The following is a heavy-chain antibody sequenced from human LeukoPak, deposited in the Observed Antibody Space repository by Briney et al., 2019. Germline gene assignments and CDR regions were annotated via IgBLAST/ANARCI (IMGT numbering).Heavy chain of an antibody. CDR3: AREGGVDI. D-gene: IGHD3-10*01. CDR1: GGSISSSGYY. Sequence: SETLSLTCPVSGGSISSSGYYWGWLRQPPGKGLEWIGSVYYTGDIFYNPSLKSRITMSVDTSKNLFSLKLSSVIAGDSAVYYCAREGGVDIWGQGTMVTVSS. J-gene: IGHJ3*02. V-gene: IGHV4-39*02. CDR2: VYYTGDI.